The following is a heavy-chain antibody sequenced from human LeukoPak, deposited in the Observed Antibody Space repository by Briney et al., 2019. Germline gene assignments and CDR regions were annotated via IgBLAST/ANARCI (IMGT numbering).Heavy chain of an antibody. CDR2: MNPNSGNT. V-gene: IGHV1-8*01. Sequence: GASVKVSCKASGYTFTSYDINWVRQATGQGLEWMGWMNPNSGNTGYAQKFQGRVTMTRNTSISTAYMELSSLRSEDTAVYYCARGKVGATLYYYYYYYMDVWGKGTTVTISS. CDR3: ARGKVGATLYYYYYYYMDV. D-gene: IGHD1-26*01. CDR1: GYTFTSYD. J-gene: IGHJ6*03.